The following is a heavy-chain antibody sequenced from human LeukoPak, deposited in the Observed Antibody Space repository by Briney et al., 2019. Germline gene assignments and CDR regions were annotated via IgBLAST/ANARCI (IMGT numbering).Heavy chain of an antibody. V-gene: IGHV1-2*02. CDR1: GYTFIDYY. J-gene: IGHJ6*02. CDR2: INPSNGGT. CDR3: AGGISTRHFYYGMDV. Sequence: GASVKVSCKASGYTFIDYYIHWVRQAPGQGLEWMGWINPSNGGTNSAQKFQGRVTMTRDTSSSTAYMELSRLRSDDTAVYYCAGGISTRHFYYGMDVWGQGTTVTVSS.